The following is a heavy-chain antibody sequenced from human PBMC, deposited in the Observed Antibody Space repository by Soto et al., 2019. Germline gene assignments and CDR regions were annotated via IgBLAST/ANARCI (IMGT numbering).Heavy chain of an antibody. D-gene: IGHD6-6*01. CDR3: TTAGSSDYYYHYGMDV. CDR2: IKSKTDGGTT. J-gene: IGHJ6*02. Sequence: EVQLVESGGGLVKPGGSLRLSCAASGFTFSNAWMSWVRQAPGKGLEWVGRIKSKTDGGTTDYAAPVKGRFTISRDDSKNTLYLQMNSLKTEDTAVYYCTTAGSSDYYYHYGMDVWGQGTTVTVSS. V-gene: IGHV3-15*01. CDR1: GFTFSNAW.